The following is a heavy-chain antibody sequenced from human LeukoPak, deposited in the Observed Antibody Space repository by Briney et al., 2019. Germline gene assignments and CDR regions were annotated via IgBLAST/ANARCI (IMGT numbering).Heavy chain of an antibody. V-gene: IGHV3-7*03. J-gene: IGHJ6*02. CDR1: GFTSSGYW. Sequence: PGGSLRLSCVVSGFTSSGYWMAWVRQVPGRGPEWVANVNRDGSETYYLDSVKGRFTISKDNAKNSLYLQMNSLRAEDTALYHCARNNGMDVWGQGTTVIVSS. CDR2: VNRDGSET. CDR3: ARNNGMDV.